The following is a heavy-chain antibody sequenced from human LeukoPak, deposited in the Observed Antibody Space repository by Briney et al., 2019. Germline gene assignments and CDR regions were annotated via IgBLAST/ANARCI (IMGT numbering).Heavy chain of an antibody. V-gene: IGHV4-4*07. CDR1: GGSTSNYF. CDR3: ARDPEGHGKYFDY. Sequence: SETLSLTCTVSGGSTSNYFCTWIRQSAGKGLEWIGRIHTSGNTNYNPSLKSRVSMSVDTSNNQFSLKLSSMIAADTAVYYCARDPEGHGKYFDYWGQGALVTVSS. CDR2: IHTSGNT. J-gene: IGHJ4*02. D-gene: IGHD1-14*01.